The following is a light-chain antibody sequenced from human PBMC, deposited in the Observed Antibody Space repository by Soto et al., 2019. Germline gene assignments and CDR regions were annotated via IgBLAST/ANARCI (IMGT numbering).Light chain of an antibody. CDR3: QQYNNWPPIT. CDR1: QSVSSK. CDR2: GAS. V-gene: IGKV3D-15*01. Sequence: ETVMTQSPATLSVSPGERATLSCWASQSVSSKVAWYQQKPGQAPRLLIYGASTRATGIPARFSGSGSGTEFTLTISSLQSEDFAVYYCQQYNNWPPITFGQGTRLEI. J-gene: IGKJ5*01.